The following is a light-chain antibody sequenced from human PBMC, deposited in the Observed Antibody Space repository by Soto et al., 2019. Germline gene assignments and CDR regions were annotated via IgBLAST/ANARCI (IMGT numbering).Light chain of an antibody. CDR1: PRLLYHSYNKKH. CDR3: QQYWTTPLT. CDR2: WAS. V-gene: IGKV4-1*01. J-gene: IGKJ4*01. Sequence: DIVVAPAPKSLAVFLGDGATLNCKFSPRLLYHSYNKKHLALYQEKPGKPPNLLLSWASTRETGVPDRFTGSGSGTDFTLTIRNLQAEDVAVYYCQQYWTTPLTFGGGTKVQIK.